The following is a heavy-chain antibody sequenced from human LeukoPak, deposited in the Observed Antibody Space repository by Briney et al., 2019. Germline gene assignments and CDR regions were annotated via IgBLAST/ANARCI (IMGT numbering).Heavy chain of an antibody. CDR2: IXXIFGTA. J-gene: IGHJ6*03. Sequence: IXXIFGTANYAQKFQGRVTITTDESKSTAYMELSSLRSEDTAVYYCATAVDTAMVTAYYYYMDVWGKGTTVTVSS. V-gene: IGHV1-69*05. CDR3: ATAVDTAMVTAYYYYMDV. D-gene: IGHD5-18*01.